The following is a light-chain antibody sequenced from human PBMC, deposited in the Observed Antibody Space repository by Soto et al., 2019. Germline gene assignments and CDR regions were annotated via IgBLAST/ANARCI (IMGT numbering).Light chain of an antibody. CDR3: QQYNSYRYT. CDR1: QSISSW. J-gene: IGKJ2*01. V-gene: IGKV1-5*01. Sequence: DIQMTQSPSTLSASVVDRVTITCRASQSISSWLAWYQQKPGKAPKLLIYDASSLESGVPSRFSGSGSGTEFTLTISSLQPDDFATYYCQQYNSYRYTFGQGTKVDNK. CDR2: DAS.